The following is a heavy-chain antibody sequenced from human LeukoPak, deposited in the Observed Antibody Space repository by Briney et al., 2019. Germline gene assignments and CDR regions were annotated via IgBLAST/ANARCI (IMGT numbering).Heavy chain of an antibody. CDR3: ARGVIRWKYAFDI. CDR2: INSDGSST. V-gene: IGHV3-74*01. J-gene: IGHJ3*02. Sequence: GGSLRLSCAASGFTFSSYWMHWVRQAPGKGLVWVSRINSDGSSTSYADSVKGRFTTSRDNAKNTLYLQMNSLRAEDTAVYYCARGVIRWKYAFDIWGQGTMVTVSS. CDR1: GFTFSSYW. D-gene: IGHD4-17*01.